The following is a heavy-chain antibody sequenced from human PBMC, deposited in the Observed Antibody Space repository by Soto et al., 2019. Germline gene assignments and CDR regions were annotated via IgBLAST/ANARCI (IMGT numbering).Heavy chain of an antibody. D-gene: IGHD3-10*01. CDR1: GDTIRSDY. CDR3: ARDRRRGSGSYVDY. CDR2: IYYSGST. Sequence: SETLSLTCSVSGDTIRSDYWNWIRQPPGKGLEWIGYIYYSGSTNYNPSLKSRVTISVDTSKNQFSLKLSSVTAADTAVYYCARDRRRGSGSYVDYWGHGTLVTVSS. J-gene: IGHJ4*01. V-gene: IGHV4-59*01.